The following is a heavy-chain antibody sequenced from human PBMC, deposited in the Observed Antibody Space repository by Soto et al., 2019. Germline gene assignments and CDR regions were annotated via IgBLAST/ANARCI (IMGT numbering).Heavy chain of an antibody. D-gene: IGHD5-12*01. CDR2: ISSSSSTI. V-gene: IGHV3-48*01. CDR1: GFTFSSYS. CDR3: AREDSGYDTQDDY. J-gene: IGHJ4*02. Sequence: GGSLRLSCAASGFTFSSYSMNWVRQAPGKGLEWVSYISSSSSTIYYADSVKGRFTISRDNAKNSLYLQMNSLRAEDTAVYYCAREDSGYDTQDDYWGQGTLVTVSS.